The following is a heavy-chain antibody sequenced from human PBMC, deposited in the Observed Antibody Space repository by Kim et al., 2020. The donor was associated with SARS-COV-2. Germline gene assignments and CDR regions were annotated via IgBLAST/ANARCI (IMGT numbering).Heavy chain of an antibody. CDR2: IYTGGST. D-gene: IGHD6-19*01. CDR3: ARRAAGIYYGMDV. J-gene: IGHJ6*02. CDR1: GGSISNNNDF. V-gene: IGHV4-61*02. Sequence: SETLSLTCTASGGSISNNNDFWNWIRQPAGKGLEWIGRIYTGGSTNYNPSLKSRVIISVDTSKNQFSLRLSSVTAADTAVYYCARRAAGIYYGMDVWGQGTTVTVSS.